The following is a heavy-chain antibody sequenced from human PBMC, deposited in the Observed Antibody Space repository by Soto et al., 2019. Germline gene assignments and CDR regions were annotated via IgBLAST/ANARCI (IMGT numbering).Heavy chain of an antibody. CDR1: GFTVSSNY. J-gene: IGHJ5*02. V-gene: IGHV3-66*01. D-gene: IGHD3-22*01. CDR2: IYSGGST. CDR3: AREGGYDGRSGYTENGFDP. Sequence: EVQLVESGGGLVQPGGSLRLSCAASGFTVSSNYMSWVRQAPGKGLEWVSVIYSGGSTYYADSVKGRFTISRDNSKNTLYLQRNSLRAEDTAVYYSAREGGYDGRSGYTENGFDPWGQGTLVTVSS.